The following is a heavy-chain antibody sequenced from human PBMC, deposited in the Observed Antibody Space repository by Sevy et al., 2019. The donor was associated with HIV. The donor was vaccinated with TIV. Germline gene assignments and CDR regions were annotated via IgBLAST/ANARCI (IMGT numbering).Heavy chain of an antibody. D-gene: IGHD3-22*01. CDR2: ISGSGGYT. CDR1: GFTFSSYA. J-gene: IGHJ5*02. CDR3: AKVGYESSGYYH. Sequence: GGSLRLSCAASGFTFSSYAMTWVRQAPGKGLEWVSAISGSGGYTYYADSMKGRFTISRDNSKKTLDLQMHSLRAEDTAVYYCAKVGYESSGYYHWGQGTLVTVSS. V-gene: IGHV3-23*01.